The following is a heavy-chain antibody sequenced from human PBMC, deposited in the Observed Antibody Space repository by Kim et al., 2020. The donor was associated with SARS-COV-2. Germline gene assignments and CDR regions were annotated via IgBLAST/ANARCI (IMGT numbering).Heavy chain of an antibody. D-gene: IGHD6-13*01. J-gene: IGHJ6*02. CDR2: ISYDGRNK. CDR1: GFTFSSYA. CDR3: ASSTNGNYYYGMDV. V-gene: IGHV3-30*04. Sequence: GGSLRLSCAASGFTFSSYAMHWVRQAPGKGLEWVAVISYDGRNKYYADSVKGRFTISRDNSKNTLYLQMNSLRAEDTAVYYCASSTNGNYYYGMDVWGQGTTVTVSS.